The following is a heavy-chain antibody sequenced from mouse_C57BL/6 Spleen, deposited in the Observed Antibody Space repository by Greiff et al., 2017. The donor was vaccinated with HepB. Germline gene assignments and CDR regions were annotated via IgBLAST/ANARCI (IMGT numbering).Heavy chain of an antibody. Sequence: VQLQQSGPELVKPGASVKISCKASGYTFTDYYMNWVKQSHGKSLEWIGDINPNNGGTSYNQKFKGKATLTVDKSSSTAYMEPRSLTSEDSAVYYCARNWDEGYWGQGTTLTVSS. CDR2: INPNNGGT. V-gene: IGHV1-26*01. D-gene: IGHD4-1*01. J-gene: IGHJ2*01. CDR1: GYTFTDYY. CDR3: ARNWDEGY.